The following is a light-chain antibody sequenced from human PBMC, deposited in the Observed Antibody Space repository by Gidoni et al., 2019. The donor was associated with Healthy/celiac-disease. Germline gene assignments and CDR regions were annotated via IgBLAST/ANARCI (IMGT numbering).Light chain of an antibody. Sequence: DIQMTQSPSSLSASVGDRVTITCRESQSISSYLNWYQQKPGNAPKLLIYAASSLQSGVPSRFSGSGSGTDFTLTISSLQPEDFATYYCQQSYSTLLTFGPGTKVDIK. CDR1: QSISSY. J-gene: IGKJ3*01. V-gene: IGKV1-39*01. CDR3: QQSYSTLLT. CDR2: AAS.